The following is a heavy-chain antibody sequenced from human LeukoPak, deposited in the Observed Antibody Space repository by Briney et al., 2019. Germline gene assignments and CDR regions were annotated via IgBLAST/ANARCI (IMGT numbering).Heavy chain of an antibody. J-gene: IGHJ3*02. Sequence: ASVKVSCKASGYTFTSYAMNWVRQAPGQGLEWMGWINTNTGNPTYAQGFTGRFVFSLDTFVSTAYLQISSLKAEDTAVYYCARDSSSWYAFDIWGQGTMVTVSS. CDR2: INTNTGNP. D-gene: IGHD6-13*01. CDR3: ARDSSSWYAFDI. CDR1: GYTFTSYA. V-gene: IGHV7-4-1*02.